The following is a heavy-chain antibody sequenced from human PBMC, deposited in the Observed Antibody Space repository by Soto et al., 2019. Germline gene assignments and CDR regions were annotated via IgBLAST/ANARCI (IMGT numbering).Heavy chain of an antibody. Sequence: TLSLTCAVCGGSISRGGYSWSWIRQPPGKGLEWIGYIYHSGSTYYNPSLKSRVTISVDRSKNQFSLKLSSVTAADTAVYYCARDWVVGLYYFDYWVQRXLFTVS. V-gene: IGHV4-30-2*01. J-gene: IGHJ4*02. CDR3: ARDWVVGLYYFDY. D-gene: IGHD1-26*01. CDR2: IYHSGST. CDR1: GGSISRGGYS.